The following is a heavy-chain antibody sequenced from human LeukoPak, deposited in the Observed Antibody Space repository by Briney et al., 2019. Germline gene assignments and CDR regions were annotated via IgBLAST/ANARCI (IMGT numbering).Heavy chain of an antibody. CDR3: AREHRDVGATVDN. V-gene: IGHV3-74*01. D-gene: IGHD1-26*01. CDR2: IDRDGTIT. Sequence: PGGSLRLSCAASGFTFRDYWMHWVRQAPGKRLVWVSRIDRDGTITYYADSVKGRFTISRDTAKNTLYLQMNSLRAEDTAVYYCAREHRDVGATVDNWGQGTLVTVSS. CDR1: GFTFRDYW. J-gene: IGHJ4*02.